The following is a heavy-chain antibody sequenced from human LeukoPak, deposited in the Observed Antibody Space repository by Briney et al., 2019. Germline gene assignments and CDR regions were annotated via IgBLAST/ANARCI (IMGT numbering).Heavy chain of an antibody. CDR1: GGTFSSYA. D-gene: IGHD5-18*01. J-gene: IGHJ6*03. V-gene: IGHV1-69*05. CDR3: ARGIGTGYSSYYMDV. CDR2: IIPIFGTA. Sequence: GASVKVSCKASGGTFSSYAISWVRQAPGQGLEWMGGIIPIFGTANYAQKFQGRVTITTDESASTACMELSSLRSEDTAVYYCARGIGTGYSSYYMDVWGKGTTVTVSS.